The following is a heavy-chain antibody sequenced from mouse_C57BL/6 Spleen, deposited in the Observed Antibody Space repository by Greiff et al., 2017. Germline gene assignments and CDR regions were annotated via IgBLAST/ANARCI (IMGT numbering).Heavy chain of an antibody. CDR3: ARHEDYYYGSIYGLAY. CDR1: GSTFIEYT. V-gene: IGHV1-62-2*01. Sequence: QVQLQQSGAELVKPGASVKLSCQASGSTFIEYTIHWVKQRSGLGLEWIGRFYPVCGSLTINEHFKEKAKLTAYKSSCTVYIVLSRLTSEDSAVYFCARHEDYYYGSIYGLAYWGQGTLVTVSA. D-gene: IGHD1-1*01. J-gene: IGHJ3*01. CDR2: FYPVCGSL.